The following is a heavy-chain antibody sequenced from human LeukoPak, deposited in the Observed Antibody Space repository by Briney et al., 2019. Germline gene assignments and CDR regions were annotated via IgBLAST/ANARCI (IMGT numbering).Heavy chain of an antibody. J-gene: IGHJ4*02. V-gene: IGHV3-23*01. CDR1: GFTFSSYT. CDR3: ALSGLYGDYGGGFADY. Sequence: PGGSLRLSCTASGFTFSSYTMSWVRQAPGKGLKWVSTITTGGPNTYYADSVKGRFTVSRDDSKNTLYLQMNSLRAEDTAVYYCALSGLYGDYGGGFADYWGQGTLVTVSS. D-gene: IGHD4-17*01. CDR2: ITTGGPNT.